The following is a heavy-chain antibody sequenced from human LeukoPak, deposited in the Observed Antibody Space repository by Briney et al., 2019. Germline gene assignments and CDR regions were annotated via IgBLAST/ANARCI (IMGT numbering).Heavy chain of an antibody. V-gene: IGHV1-69*01. CDR1: GGTFSSYA. CDR2: IIPIFGTA. Sequence: SVKVSCKASGGTFSSYAISWVRQAPGQGLERMGGIIPIFGTANYAQKFQGRVTITADESTSTAYMELSSLRSEDTAVYYCARGTHLRGYSYGYVFDYWGQGTLVTVSS. J-gene: IGHJ4*02. CDR3: ARGTHLRGYSYGYVFDY. D-gene: IGHD5-18*01.